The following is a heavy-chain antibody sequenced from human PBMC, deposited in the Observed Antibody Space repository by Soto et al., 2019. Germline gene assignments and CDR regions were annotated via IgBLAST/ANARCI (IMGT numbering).Heavy chain of an antibody. D-gene: IGHD2-8*01. J-gene: IGHJ4*02. CDR3: AKVREDLVLLVALDY. CDR2: ISEDGNNI. Sequence: QVHLVESGGGVVQPGRSLRLSCAASGFTFSDYAMHWVRQAPGKGLEWVAVISEDGNNIYYADSVRGRFTISRDNSKNTLYLQMNSLRAEDTAVYYCAKVREDLVLLVALDYWGQGTLVTVSS. V-gene: IGHV3-30*18. CDR1: GFTFSDYA.